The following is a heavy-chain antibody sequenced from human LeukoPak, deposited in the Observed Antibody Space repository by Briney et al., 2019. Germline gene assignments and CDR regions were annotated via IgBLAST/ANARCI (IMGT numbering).Heavy chain of an antibody. J-gene: IGHJ2*01. Sequence: PSETLSLTCTVSGGSISSYYWNWIRQPAGKGLEWIGRIYTSGTTNYNPSLKSRVTTSVGTSKNQFSLKLSSVTAADTAVYYCAGVSSGDWYLDLWGRGTLVTVSS. CDR2: IYTSGTT. CDR3: AGVSSGDWYLDL. V-gene: IGHV4-4*07. CDR1: GGSISSYY. D-gene: IGHD3-22*01.